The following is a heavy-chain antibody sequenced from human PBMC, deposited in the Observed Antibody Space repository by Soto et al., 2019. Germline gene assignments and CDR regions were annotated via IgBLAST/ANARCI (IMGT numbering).Heavy chain of an antibody. V-gene: IGHV1-46*01. CDR2: INPSGGRT. CDR3: ARLNVDYDILTGYYSDAFDI. CDR1: GYAFTIYY. D-gene: IGHD3-9*01. J-gene: IGHJ3*02. Sequence: GVSVNVSCKAAGYAFTIYYMHWVRQAPRQGLEWMGIINPSGGRTSYAQKFQGRVTMTRDTSTSTVYMELSSLRSEDTAVYYCARLNVDYDILTGYYSDAFDIWGQGTMVTVSS.